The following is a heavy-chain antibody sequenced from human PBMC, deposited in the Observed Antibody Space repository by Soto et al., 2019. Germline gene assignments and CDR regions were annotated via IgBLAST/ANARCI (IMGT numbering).Heavy chain of an antibody. CDR3: AREDDGGDSLDV. V-gene: IGHV4-30-4*08. D-gene: IGHD2-21*02. CDR1: GDSISSDYYH. J-gene: IGHJ6*02. CDR2: IHHSGSI. Sequence: QVQLQQSGPGLVKPSQTLSLTCTVSGDSISSDYYHWTWIRQSPGKGLEWIGNIHHSGSILYNPSLKSRVTISVDTPKNQFSLHLTSVTAADTAVYFCAREDDGGDSLDVWGQGTTVTVSS.